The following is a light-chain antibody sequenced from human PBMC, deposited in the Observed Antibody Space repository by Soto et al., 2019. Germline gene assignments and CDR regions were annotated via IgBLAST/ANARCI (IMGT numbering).Light chain of an antibody. Sequence: EIVMTQSPATLSVSPGERATLSCRASQSVSSKLAWYQQKPGQAPRLLIYRASTRATDIPARFSGSGSGTEFTLTISSLQSEDSAVYYCLQRSNWLTFGGGTKVEIK. CDR3: LQRSNWLT. CDR2: RAS. V-gene: IGKV3-15*01. CDR1: QSVSSK. J-gene: IGKJ4*01.